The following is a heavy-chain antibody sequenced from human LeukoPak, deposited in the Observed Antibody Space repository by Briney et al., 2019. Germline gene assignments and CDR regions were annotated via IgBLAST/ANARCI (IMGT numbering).Heavy chain of an antibody. CDR1: GGTFSSYT. J-gene: IGHJ4*02. D-gene: IGHD1-26*01. CDR3: AGIDSGSYYDLASDY. V-gene: IGHV1-69*02. CDR2: IIPILGIA. Sequence: GSSVKVSCKASGGTFSSYTISWVRQAPGQGLEWMGRIIPILGIANYAQKFQGRVTITADKSTSTAYMELSSLRSEDTAVYYCAGIDSGSYYDLASDYWGQGTLVTVSS.